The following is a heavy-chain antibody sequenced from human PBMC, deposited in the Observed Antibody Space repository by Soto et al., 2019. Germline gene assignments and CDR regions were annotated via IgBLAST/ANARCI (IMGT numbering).Heavy chain of an antibody. J-gene: IGHJ4*02. Sequence: EVRLVESGGGLVQPGGSLRLSCAASGFTFSSHWMHWVRQAPWKGLVWVSRINNDGSTTTYADTVKGRFTISRDNAKNTLYLQMNSLRAEDTAVYYCARRSSGSYPIPDYWGQGTLVTVSS. V-gene: IGHV3-74*01. D-gene: IGHD1-26*01. CDR2: INNDGSTT. CDR1: GFTFSSHW. CDR3: ARRSSGSYPIPDY.